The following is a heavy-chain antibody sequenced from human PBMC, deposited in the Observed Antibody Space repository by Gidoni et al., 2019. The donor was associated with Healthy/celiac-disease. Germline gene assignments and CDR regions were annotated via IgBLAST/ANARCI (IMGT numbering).Heavy chain of an antibody. CDR2: IYYSGST. CDR3: ARRSDYGDYYWYFDL. V-gene: IGHV4-39*01. Sequence: QLQLQESAPGLVTPSETLSLTCTVSGGSLSSSSYYWGWIRQPPGKGLEWIGSIYYSGSTYYNPSLKSRVTISVDTSKNQFSLKLSSVTAADTAVYYCARRSDYGDYYWYFDLWGRGTLVTVSS. CDR1: GGSLSSSSYY. J-gene: IGHJ2*01. D-gene: IGHD4-17*01.